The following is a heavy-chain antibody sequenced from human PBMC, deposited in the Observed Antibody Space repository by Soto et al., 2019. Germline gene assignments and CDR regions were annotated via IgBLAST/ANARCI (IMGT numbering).Heavy chain of an antibody. V-gene: IGHV4-31*01. J-gene: IGHJ4*02. CDR2: TYNSVST. CDR3: ARGGGSTKVDY. Sequence: QVQLQESGPGLVKPSQTLSLTCTVSGGSITSSGYYWSWIRQHPGEGLEWIGFTYNSVSTSYNPSLKSLVTRAVDTSSNQFSLNLKSVTAADTAVYYCARGGGSTKVDYWGQGTLVTVSP. D-gene: IGHD2-2*01. CDR1: GGSITSSGYY.